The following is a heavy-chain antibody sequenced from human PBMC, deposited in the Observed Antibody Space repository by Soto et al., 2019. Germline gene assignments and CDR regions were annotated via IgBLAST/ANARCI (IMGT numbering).Heavy chain of an antibody. D-gene: IGHD3-10*01. Sequence: PSETLSLTCTVSGGSISSYYWSWIRQPPGKGLEWIGYIYYSGSTNYNPSLKSRVTISVDTSKNQFSLKLSSVIAADAAVYYCARVHFRGGRWLDPWGQGTLVTVSS. CDR1: GGSISSYY. CDR2: IYYSGST. J-gene: IGHJ5*02. CDR3: ARVHFRGGRWLDP. V-gene: IGHV4-59*01.